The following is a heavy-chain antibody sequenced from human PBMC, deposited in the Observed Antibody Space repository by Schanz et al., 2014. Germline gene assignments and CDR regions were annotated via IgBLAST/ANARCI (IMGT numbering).Heavy chain of an antibody. J-gene: IGHJ1*01. Sequence: QVQLVESGGGVVQPGRSLRLSCATSGLNFDYYGMNWVRQAPGKGLEWVANIGYDGSEKYYVDSVKGRFTISRDNSKNTLYLHMNNLRAEDTAVYFCAKESEMVVVVGTSMSGDVHHWGQGALVTVSS. CDR2: IGYDGSEK. CDR3: AKESEMVVVVGTSMSGDVHH. V-gene: IGHV3-33*06. D-gene: IGHD3-22*01. CDR1: GLNFDYYG.